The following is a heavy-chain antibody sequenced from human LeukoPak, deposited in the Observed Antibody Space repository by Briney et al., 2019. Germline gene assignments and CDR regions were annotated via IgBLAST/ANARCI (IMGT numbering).Heavy chain of an antibody. CDR1: GFPFSCYA. Sequence: TGGSLRLSCAASGFPFSCYAMSWVRQAPGKGLEWVSAIRGSGGSTYYADSVKGRFTISRDNSKNTLYLQMNSLRAEDTAVYYCAKVYGSGSNNWFDPWGQGTLVTVSS. V-gene: IGHV3-23*01. J-gene: IGHJ5*02. CDR2: IRGSGGST. D-gene: IGHD3-10*01. CDR3: AKVYGSGSNNWFDP.